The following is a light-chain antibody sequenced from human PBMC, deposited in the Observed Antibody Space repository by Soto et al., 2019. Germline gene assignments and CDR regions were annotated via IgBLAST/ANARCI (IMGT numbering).Light chain of an antibody. CDR1: SSNIGSNF. CDR2: SNN. CDR3: ASLDGRLSGVV. J-gene: IGLJ2*01. V-gene: IGLV1-47*02. Sequence: QSVLTQPPSASGTPGQRVTISCSGSSSNIGSNFVYWYQQLPGTAPKLLIYSNNQRPSGVPDRFSGSKSGTSASLAISGLRSEDEADYYCASLDGRLSGVVFGGGTKLTVL.